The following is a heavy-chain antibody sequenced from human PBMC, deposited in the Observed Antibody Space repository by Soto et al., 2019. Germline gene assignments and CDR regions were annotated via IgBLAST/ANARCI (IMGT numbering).Heavy chain of an antibody. Sequence: QVQLQESGPGLVKPSETLSLTCTVSGGSISSYYWSWIRQPPGKGLEWIGYIYYSGSTNYNPSLTSRVTIAVDTSKNQFSLKLSSVTAADTAVYYCARDRGGLDYWGQGTLVTVSS. CDR2: IYYSGST. V-gene: IGHV4-59*01. D-gene: IGHD3-16*01. CDR1: GGSISSYY. J-gene: IGHJ4*02. CDR3: ARDRGGLDY.